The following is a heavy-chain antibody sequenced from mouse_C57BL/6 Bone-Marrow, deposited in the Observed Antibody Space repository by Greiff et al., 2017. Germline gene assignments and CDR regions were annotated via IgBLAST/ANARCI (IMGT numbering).Heavy chain of an antibody. V-gene: IGHV1-20*01. CDR2: INPYNGDT. CDR1: GYSFTGYF. CDR3: ARLRYYGSSYYYAMDY. J-gene: IGHJ4*01. Sequence: EVQLQQSGPELVKPGASVKISCKASGYSFTGYFMNWVMQSHGKSLEWIGRINPYNGDTFYNQKFKGKATLTVDKSSSTAHMELRSLTSEDSAVYYCARLRYYGSSYYYAMDYWGQGTSVTVSS. D-gene: IGHD1-1*01.